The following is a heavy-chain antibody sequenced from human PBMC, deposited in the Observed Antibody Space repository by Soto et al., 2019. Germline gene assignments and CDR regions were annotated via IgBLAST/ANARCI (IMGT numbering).Heavy chain of an antibody. CDR3: ARSGGYYYYYYMDV. CDR1: GGSFSGYY. J-gene: IGHJ6*03. V-gene: IGHV4-34*01. D-gene: IGHD6-25*01. Sequence: QVQLQQWGAGLLKPSETLSLTCAVYGGSFSGYYWSWIRQPPGKGLEWIGEINHSGSTNYNPSLKSRVTISVDTSKNQFSLKLSSVTAADTAVYYCARSGGYYYYYYMDVWGKGTTVTVSS. CDR2: INHSGST.